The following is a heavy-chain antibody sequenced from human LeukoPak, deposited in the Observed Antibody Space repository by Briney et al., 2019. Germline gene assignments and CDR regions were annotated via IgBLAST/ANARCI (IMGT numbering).Heavy chain of an antibody. V-gene: IGHV4-34*01. CDR2: INHSGST. Sequence: PSETLSLTCAVYGGSFSAYYWSWIRQPPGKGLEWIGEINHSGSTNYNPSLKSRVTILVDTSKNQFSLKLSSVTAADTAVYYCARRGYSGYVGGFYYYYYMDVWGKGTTVTISS. J-gene: IGHJ6*03. D-gene: IGHD5-12*01. CDR1: GGSFSAYY. CDR3: ARRGYSGYVGGFYYYYYMDV.